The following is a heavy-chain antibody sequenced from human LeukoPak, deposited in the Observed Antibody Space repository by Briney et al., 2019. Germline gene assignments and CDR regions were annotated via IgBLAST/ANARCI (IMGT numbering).Heavy chain of an antibody. D-gene: IGHD6-13*01. J-gene: IGHJ4*02. CDR2: ISGSGGST. CDR3: AKLPYSSSWAFDY. CDR1: GFTFSSYA. V-gene: IGHV3-23*01. Sequence: GGSLRLSCAASGFTFSSYAMSWVRQAPGKGLEWVSAISGSGGSTYYTDSVKGRFTISRDNSKNTLYLQMNSLRAEDTAVYYCAKLPYSSSWAFDYWGQGTLVTVSS.